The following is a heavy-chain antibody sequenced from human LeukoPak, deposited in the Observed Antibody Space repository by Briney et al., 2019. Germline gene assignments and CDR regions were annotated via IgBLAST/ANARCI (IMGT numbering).Heavy chain of an antibody. CDR2: IYYSGST. D-gene: IGHD3-10*01. Sequence: SETLSLTCTVSGGSISSYYWSWVRQPPGKGLEWIGYIYYSGSTNYNPSLKSRVTISVDTSKNQFSLKLSSMTAADTAVYYCARGALLWFGDRMEYYFDYWGQGTLLTVSS. CDR1: GGSISSYY. CDR3: ARGALLWFGDRMEYYFDY. V-gene: IGHV4-59*01. J-gene: IGHJ4*02.